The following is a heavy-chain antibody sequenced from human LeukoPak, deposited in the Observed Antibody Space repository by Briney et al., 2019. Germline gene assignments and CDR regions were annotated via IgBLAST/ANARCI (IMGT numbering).Heavy chain of an antibody. CDR1: GGSISSYY. CDR3: ATLTTVVTPSYFDY. CDR2: IYYSGST. J-gene: IGHJ4*02. D-gene: IGHD4-23*01. V-gene: IGHV4-59*08. Sequence: SETLSLTRTVSGGSISSYYWSWIRQPPGKGLEWIGYIYYSGSTNYNPSLKSRVTISVDTSKNQFSLKLTSVTAADTAVYYCATLTTVVTPSYFDYWGQGTLVTVSS.